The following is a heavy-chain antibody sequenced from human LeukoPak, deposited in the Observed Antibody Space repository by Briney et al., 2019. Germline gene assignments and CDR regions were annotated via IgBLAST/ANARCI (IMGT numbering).Heavy chain of an antibody. CDR3: ARDEDAAAGPSVDY. V-gene: IGHV3-48*01. J-gene: IGHJ4*02. CDR2: ISSSSTI. Sequence: PGGSLRLSCAASGFTFSSYSMNWVRQAPGKGLEWVSYISSSSTIYYADSVKGRFTFSRDNAKNSLYLQMNSLRAEDTAVYYCARDEDAAAGPSVDYWGQGTLVTVSS. CDR1: GFTFSSYS. D-gene: IGHD6-13*01.